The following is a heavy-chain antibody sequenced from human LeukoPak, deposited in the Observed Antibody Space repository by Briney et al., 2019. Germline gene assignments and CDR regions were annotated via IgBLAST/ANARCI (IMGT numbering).Heavy chain of an antibody. D-gene: IGHD5-24*01. CDR3: ARDLYRDGYNAVH. J-gene: IGHJ4*02. CDR2: IYYSGST. CDR1: GGSISSGGYY. V-gene: IGHV4-39*07. Sequence: SETLSLTCTVSGGSISSGGYYWSWIRQHPGKGLEWIGSIYYSGSTYYNPSLKSRVTISVDTSKNQFSLKLSSVTAADTAVYYCARDLYRDGYNAVHWGQGTLVTVSS.